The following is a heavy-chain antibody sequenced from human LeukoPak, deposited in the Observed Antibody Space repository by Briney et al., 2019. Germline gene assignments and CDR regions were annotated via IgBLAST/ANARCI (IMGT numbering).Heavy chain of an antibody. CDR2: IWYDGSNK. J-gene: IGHJ4*01. CDR1: GFTFSTSG. CDR3: AKARGVSTGNRPIDY. D-gene: IGHD2-8*02. V-gene: IGHV3-33*06. Sequence: SGGSLRLSCAASGFTFSTSGMHWVRQAPGKGLEWVAVIWYDGSNKHYAESVKGRFSISRDNSKSTLYLQMNSLRAEDTAVYYWAKARGVSTGNRPIDYWGQEPWSPSPQ.